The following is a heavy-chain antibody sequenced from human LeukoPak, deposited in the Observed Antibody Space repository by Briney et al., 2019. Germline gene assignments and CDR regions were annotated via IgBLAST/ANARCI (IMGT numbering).Heavy chain of an antibody. D-gene: IGHD2-2*01. CDR2: INHSGST. J-gene: IGHJ5*02. CDR3: ANIVVVPS. CDR1: GGSFGGYY. V-gene: IGHV4-34*01. Sequence: PSETLSLTCAVYGGSFGGYYWSWLRQPPGKGLEWIGEINHSGSTNYNPSLKSRVTISVDTSKNKFSLKLSSVTAADTAVYYCANIVVVPSWGQGTLVTVSS.